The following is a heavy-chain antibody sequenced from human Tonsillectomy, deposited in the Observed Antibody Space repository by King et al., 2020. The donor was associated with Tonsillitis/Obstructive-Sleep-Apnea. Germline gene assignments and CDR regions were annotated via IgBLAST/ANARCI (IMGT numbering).Heavy chain of an antibody. J-gene: IGHJ4*02. CDR3: AKAMVQGIIITIFDY. CDR2: ISGGGGST. CDR1: GITFSSYA. D-gene: IGHD3-10*01. V-gene: IGHV3-23*04. Sequence: VQLVESGGGLVQPGGSLRLSCAASGITFSSYAMSWVRQAPGKGLEWVSTISGGGGSTYYADSVKGRFTISRDNSKNTLYLQMNSLGAEDTAVYYCAKAMVQGIIITIFDYWGQGTLVTVSS.